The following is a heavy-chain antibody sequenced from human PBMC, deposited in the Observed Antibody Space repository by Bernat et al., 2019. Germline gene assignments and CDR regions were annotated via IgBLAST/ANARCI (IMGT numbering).Heavy chain of an antibody. CDR2: IIPILGIA. J-gene: IGHJ4*02. Sequence: QVQLVQSGAEVKKPGSSVKVSCKASGGTFSSYTISWVRQAPGQGLEWMGRIIPILGIANYAQKFQGRVMITADKSTSTAYMELSSLRSEDTAVYYCARAPGGYCSSTSCHNIDYWGQGTLVTVSS. D-gene: IGHD2-2*01. CDR1: GGTFSSYT. V-gene: IGHV1-69*02. CDR3: ARAPGGYCSSTSCHNIDY.